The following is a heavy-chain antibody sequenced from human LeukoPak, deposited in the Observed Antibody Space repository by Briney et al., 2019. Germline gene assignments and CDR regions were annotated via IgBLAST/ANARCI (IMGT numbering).Heavy chain of an antibody. Sequence: GASVKVSCKASGYTFISYYMHWVRQAPGQGLEWMGWISTYNGNTNYAQKLQGRVTMTTDTSTSTAYMELRSLRSDDTAVYYCARESIAAAGYYFDYWGQGTLVTVSS. J-gene: IGHJ4*02. CDR2: ISTYNGNT. V-gene: IGHV1-18*04. D-gene: IGHD6-13*01. CDR3: ARESIAAAGYYFDY. CDR1: GYTFISYY.